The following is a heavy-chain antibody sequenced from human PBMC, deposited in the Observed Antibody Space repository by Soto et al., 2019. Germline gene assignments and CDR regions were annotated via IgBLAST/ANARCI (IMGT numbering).Heavy chain of an antibody. J-gene: IGHJ4*02. CDR1: GIPFSTNK. CDR2: ITTSGSDM. V-gene: IGHV3-48*03. CDR3: AKDLSSLGWLALGAPFDS. Sequence: PEGSLRLSCAGSGIPFSTNKLNWVRQAPGKGLEWIAHITTSGSDMNYADSVKGRFTISRDRSKNTLYLQLDSLRVEDTAIYFCAKDLSSLGWLALGAPFDSWGQGTLVTVSS. D-gene: IGHD3-22*01.